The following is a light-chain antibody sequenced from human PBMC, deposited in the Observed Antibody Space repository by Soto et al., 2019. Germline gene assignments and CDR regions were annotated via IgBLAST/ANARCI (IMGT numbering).Light chain of an antibody. J-gene: IGKJ4*01. CDR3: QQSYSTPLT. CDR2: SVS. Sequence: DIVLSQSLGTLSLSPGERATLSCRASQSVGRSYLAWYQQKPGQAPRLLISSVSKRATGIPDRFSGGGSGTEFTLTISSLQPEDFATYYCQQSYSTPLTFGGGTKVDIK. V-gene: IGKV3-20*01. CDR1: QSVGRSY.